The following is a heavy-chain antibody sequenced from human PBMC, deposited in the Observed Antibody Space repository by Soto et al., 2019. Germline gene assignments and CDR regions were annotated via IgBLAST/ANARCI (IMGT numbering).Heavy chain of an antibody. CDR1: GYTFSDYY. J-gene: IGHJ5*02. CDR2: INPNSGNT. CDR3: ARDLRGYSTWFDP. Sequence: QVQVEQSGAEVKKPGASVKVSCKTSGYTFSDYYMHWVRQAPGQGLEWMGWINPNSGNTDYAQKVRGRVTMTRDTSITTAYMELTSLRSDDTAIYYCARDLRGYSTWFDPWGQGTLVTVSS. D-gene: IGHD3-22*01. V-gene: IGHV1-2*02.